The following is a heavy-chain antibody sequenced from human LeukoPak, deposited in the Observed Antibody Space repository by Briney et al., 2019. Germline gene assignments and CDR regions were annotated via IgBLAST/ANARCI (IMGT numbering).Heavy chain of an antibody. Sequence: ASETLSLTCAVYGGSFSGYYWSWIRQPPGKGLEWIGEINHSGSTNYNPSLKSRVTISVDTSKNQFSLKLSSVTAADTAVYYCARTGWLRFVDYWGQGTLVTVSS. J-gene: IGHJ4*02. CDR1: GGSFSGYY. CDR3: ARTGWLRFVDY. D-gene: IGHD5-12*01. V-gene: IGHV4-34*01. CDR2: INHSGST.